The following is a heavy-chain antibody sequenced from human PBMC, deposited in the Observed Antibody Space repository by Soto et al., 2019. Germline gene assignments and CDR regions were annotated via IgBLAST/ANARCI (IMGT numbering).Heavy chain of an antibody. CDR2: ISWNSGSI. CDR1: GFTFDDYA. Sequence: GGSLRLSCAASGFTFDDYAMHWVRQAPGKGLEWVSGISWNSGSIGYADSVKGRFTISRDNAKNSLYLQMNSLRAEDTALYYCAKDGGVVAATGNYFEYWGQGTLVSVSS. V-gene: IGHV3-9*01. D-gene: IGHD2-15*01. J-gene: IGHJ4*02. CDR3: AKDGGVVAATGNYFEY.